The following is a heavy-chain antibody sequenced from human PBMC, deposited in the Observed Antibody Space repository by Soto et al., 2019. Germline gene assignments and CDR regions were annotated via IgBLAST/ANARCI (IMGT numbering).Heavy chain of an antibody. D-gene: IGHD2-2*01. CDR3: VRLYCSSTTCDSWFDP. Sequence: GESLKISCTGFGYTFTTFWISWVRQMPGRGPEWMGRFDSREPYTNYSPSFEGHVTISVDKSIRTAYLQWGSLKASDTAMYYCVRLYCSSTTCDSWFDPWGQGTLVTVSS. V-gene: IGHV5-10-1*01. CDR2: FDSREPYT. CDR1: GYTFTTFW. J-gene: IGHJ5*02.